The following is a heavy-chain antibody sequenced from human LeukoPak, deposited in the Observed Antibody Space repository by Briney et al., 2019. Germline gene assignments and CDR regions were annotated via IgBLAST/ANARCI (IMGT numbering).Heavy chain of an antibody. D-gene: IGHD1-26*01. J-gene: IGHJ4*02. Sequence: ASVKVSCKASGGTFSSYAISWVRQAPGQGLEWMGGIIPIFGTADYAQKFQGRVTVTTDESTSTAYMELSSLRSEDTAVYYCVCIVGASNRYYWGQGTLVTVSS. CDR2: IIPIFGTA. CDR1: GGTFSSYA. CDR3: VCIVGASNRYY. V-gene: IGHV1-69*05.